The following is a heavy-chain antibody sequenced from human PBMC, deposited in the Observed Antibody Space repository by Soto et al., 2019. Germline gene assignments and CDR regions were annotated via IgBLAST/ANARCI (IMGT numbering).Heavy chain of an antibody. V-gene: IGHV3-9*01. Sequence: PGGSLRLSCVASGFTFDDYAMHWVRQAPGKGLEWVSGISWHNKSIDYADSVKGRFIISRDNAKNSLYLQLNSLRQEDTAFYYCAKDFFSVSGPRAIEYWGHGALVTVSS. CDR2: ISWHNKSI. CDR1: GFTFDDYA. CDR3: AKDFFSVSGPRAIEY. D-gene: IGHD3-3*01. J-gene: IGHJ4*01.